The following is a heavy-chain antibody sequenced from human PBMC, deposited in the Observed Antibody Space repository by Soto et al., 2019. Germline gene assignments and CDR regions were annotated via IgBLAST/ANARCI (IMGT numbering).Heavy chain of an antibody. CDR3: ARNHYHSVSESLGTVSGFDS. CDR1: GGSIKTYNW. CDR2: VYHTDRI. V-gene: IGHV4-4*01. J-gene: IGHJ4*02. D-gene: IGHD3-3*01. Sequence: QVQLKESGPGLVKPAGTLSLSCAVSGGSIKTYNWWSWVRQSPGKGLEWSGEVYHTDRINYNPSPQGRVSISIDTSENPFSLHLISVTAADTGVYFCARNHYHSVSESLGTVSGFDSWGQGTLVTVSS.